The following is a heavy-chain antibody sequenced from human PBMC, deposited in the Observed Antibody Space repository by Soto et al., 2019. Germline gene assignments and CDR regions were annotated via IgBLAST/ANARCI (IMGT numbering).Heavy chain of an antibody. D-gene: IGHD6-6*01. CDR1: GYTFTGYY. CDR3: AASSIAARHWFDP. J-gene: IGHJ5*02. V-gene: IGHV1-2*04. CDR2: INPNSGGT. Sequence: ASVKVSCKASGYTFTGYYMHWVRQAPGQGLEWMGWINPNSGGTNYAQKFQGWVTMTRDTSISTAYMELSRLRSDDTAVYYCAASSIAARHWFDPWGQGTLVTVSS.